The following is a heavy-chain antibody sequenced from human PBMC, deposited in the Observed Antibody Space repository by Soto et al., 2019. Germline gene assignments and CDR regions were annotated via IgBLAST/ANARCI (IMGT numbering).Heavy chain of an antibody. CDR3: ARDQVITFGGVMELHWFDP. J-gene: IGHJ5*02. Sequence: EVQLVESGGGLVQPGGSLRLSCAASGFTFSSYSMNWVRQAPGKGLEWVSYISSSSSTIYYADSVKGRFTISRDNAKNALYLQMNSLRAEDTAVYYCARDQVITFGGVMELHWFDPWGQGTLVNVSS. CDR2: ISSSSSTI. CDR1: GFTFSSYS. D-gene: IGHD3-16*01. V-gene: IGHV3-48*01.